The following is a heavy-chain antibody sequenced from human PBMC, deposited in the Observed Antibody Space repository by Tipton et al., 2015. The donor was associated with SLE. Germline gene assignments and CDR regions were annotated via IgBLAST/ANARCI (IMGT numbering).Heavy chain of an antibody. D-gene: IGHD6-19*01. V-gene: IGHV4-34*01. CDR1: SGSFNGYH. J-gene: IGHJ3*02. CDR3: ARKAVAGHYDAFDI. Sequence: TLPLTCTIYSGSFNGYHWSWIRQTPGKGLEWIGEVKLGETTNYNPSLESRVTISIDTSKNQLSLKLTSVTAADTALYYCARKAVAGHYDAFDIWGQGTMVTVSS. CDR2: VKLGETT.